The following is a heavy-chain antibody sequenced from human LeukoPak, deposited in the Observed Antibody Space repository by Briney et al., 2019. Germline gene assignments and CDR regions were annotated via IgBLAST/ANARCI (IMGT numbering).Heavy chain of an antibody. V-gene: IGHV3-7*01. CDR2: IKQDGSEK. D-gene: IGHD6-19*01. CDR3: ARGRSGWPYYYYYYMDV. CDR1: GFTFSSYW. Sequence: VQPGRSLRLSCAASGFTFSSYWMSWVRQAPGKGLEWVANIKQDGSEKYYVDSVKGRFTISRDNAKNSLYLQMNSLRAEDTAVYYCARGRSGWPYYYYYYMDVWGKGSTVTVSS. J-gene: IGHJ6*03.